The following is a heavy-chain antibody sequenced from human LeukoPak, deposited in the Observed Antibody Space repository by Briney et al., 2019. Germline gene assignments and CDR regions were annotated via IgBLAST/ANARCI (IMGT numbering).Heavy chain of an antibody. Sequence: ASVRVSCKASGYTFTSYAMNWVRQAPGQGLEWMGWINTITGNPTYAQGFTGRFVFSLDTSVSTAYLQISSLKAEDTAVYYCAREEKVGRSYYGSGSADIWGQGTMVTVSS. J-gene: IGHJ3*02. D-gene: IGHD3-10*01. CDR2: INTITGNP. V-gene: IGHV7-4-1*02. CDR1: GYTFTSYA. CDR3: AREEKVGRSYYGSGSADI.